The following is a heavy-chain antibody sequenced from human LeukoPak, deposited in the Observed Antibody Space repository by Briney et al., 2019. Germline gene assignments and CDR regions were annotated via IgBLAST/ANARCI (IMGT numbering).Heavy chain of an antibody. Sequence: ASVKVSCKASGYTFTSYGISWVRQAPGQGLEGMGWIIAYNGNTNYAKKFQGRVTITSDKSTSTAYMELSRLRSEDTAVYYCARAAVRVTMIVVPDAFDIWGHGTMVTVSS. D-gene: IGHD3-22*01. J-gene: IGHJ3*02. CDR2: IIAYNGNT. CDR1: GYTFTSYG. V-gene: IGHV1-18*01. CDR3: ARAAVRVTMIVVPDAFDI.